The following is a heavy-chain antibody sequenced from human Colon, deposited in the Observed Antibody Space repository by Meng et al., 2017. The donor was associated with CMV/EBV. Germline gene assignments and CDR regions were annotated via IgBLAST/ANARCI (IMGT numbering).Heavy chain of an antibody. CDR1: GDATSGFF. CDR3: AKEQSIGIAVTGIFDF. J-gene: IGHJ4*02. CDR2: IYSSGST. D-gene: IGHD6-19*01. Sequence: LRGAGPGLVTPSVALSLTCTVAGDATSGFFWSWIRRPAGKGLEWIGRIYSSGSTFYNPSLESRVTMSIDTSKNQFSLRLASVTAADTAVYFCAKEQSIGIAVTGIFDFWGQGALVTVSS. V-gene: IGHV4-4*07.